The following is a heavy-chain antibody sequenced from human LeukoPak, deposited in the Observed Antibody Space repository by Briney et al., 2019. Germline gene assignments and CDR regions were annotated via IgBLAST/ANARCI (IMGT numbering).Heavy chain of an antibody. J-gene: IGHJ3*02. CDR2: ISAYNGNT. D-gene: IGHD3-22*01. CDR1: GYTFTSYG. Sequence: AAVKVSCKASGYTFTSYGISWVRQAPGQGLEWMGWISAYNGNTNYAQKLQGRGTMTTDTSTSTAYMELRRLRSDDTAVYYCARDVYDSRAFDIWGEGTILTVSS. CDR3: ARDVYDSRAFDI. V-gene: IGHV1-18*01.